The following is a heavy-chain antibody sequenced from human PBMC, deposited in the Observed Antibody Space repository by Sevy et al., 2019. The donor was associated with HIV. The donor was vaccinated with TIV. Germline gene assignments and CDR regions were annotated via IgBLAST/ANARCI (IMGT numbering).Heavy chain of an antibody. CDR2: IIPIFGTA. Sequence: ASVKVSCKASGGTFSSYAISWVRQAPGQGLEWMGGIIPIFGTANYAQKFQGRVTITAYKSTSTAYMELSSLRSEDTAVYYWARDYYYGSGSYFVSAVPGHDAFDIWGQGTMVTVSS. D-gene: IGHD3-10*01. V-gene: IGHV1-69*06. CDR3: ARDYYYGSGSYFVSAVPGHDAFDI. CDR1: GGTFSSYA. J-gene: IGHJ3*02.